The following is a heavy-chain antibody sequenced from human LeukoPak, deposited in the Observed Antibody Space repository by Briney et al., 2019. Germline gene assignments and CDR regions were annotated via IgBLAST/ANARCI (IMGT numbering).Heavy chain of an antibody. CDR1: GYTFTSYD. J-gene: IGHJ4*02. CDR2: MNPNSGNT. CDR3: ARGGRAHGSGSYFYTDY. Sequence: ASVKVSCKAFGYTFTSYDINWVRQATGQGLEWMGWMNPNSGNTGYAQKFQGRVTMTRNTSISTAYMELSSLRSEDTAVYYCARGGRAHGSGSYFYTDYWGQGTLVTVSS. D-gene: IGHD3-10*01. V-gene: IGHV1-8*01.